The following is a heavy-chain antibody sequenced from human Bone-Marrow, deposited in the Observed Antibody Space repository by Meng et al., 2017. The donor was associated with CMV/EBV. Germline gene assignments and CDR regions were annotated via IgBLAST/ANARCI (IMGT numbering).Heavy chain of an antibody. CDR2: IKSKTDGGTT. V-gene: IGHV3-15*01. CDR1: GFTFSNAW. J-gene: IGHJ3*02. CDR3: ARGARYQLLYAPGAFDI. Sequence: GGSLRLSCAASGFTFSNAWMSWVRQAPGKGLEWVGRIKSKTDGGTTDYAAPVKGRFTISRDDSKNTLYLQMNSLKASDTAMYYCARGARYQLLYAPGAFDIWGQGTMVTVSS. D-gene: IGHD2-2*02.